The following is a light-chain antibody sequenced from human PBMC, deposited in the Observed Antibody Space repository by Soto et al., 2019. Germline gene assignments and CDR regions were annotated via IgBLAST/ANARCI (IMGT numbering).Light chain of an antibody. J-gene: IGLJ2*01. CDR1: SSDVGGYNY. CDR2: DVS. CDR3: CSYAGSYTGV. Sequence: QSALTQPRSVSGSPGQSVTISCTGTSSDVGGYNYVSWYQQHPGKAPKLMIYDVSKRPSGVPDRFSGSKSGNTASLTISGLQAEDEADYYCCSYAGSYTGVFGGGTKRHRP. V-gene: IGLV2-11*01.